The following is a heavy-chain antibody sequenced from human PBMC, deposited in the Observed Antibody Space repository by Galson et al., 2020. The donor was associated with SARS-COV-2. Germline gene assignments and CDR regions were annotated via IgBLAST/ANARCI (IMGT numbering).Heavy chain of an antibody. CDR3: ARGKSGSYVFGMDV. Sequence: GGSLRLSCAASGFTFSSYAMHWVRQAPAKGLEWVAVISYDGSNKYYADSVKGRFTISRDNSKNTLYLQMNSLRAEDTAVYYCARGKSGSYVFGMDVWGQGTTVTVSS. J-gene: IGHJ6*02. D-gene: IGHD1-26*01. CDR1: GFTFSSYA. V-gene: IGHV3-30*04. CDR2: ISYDGSNK.